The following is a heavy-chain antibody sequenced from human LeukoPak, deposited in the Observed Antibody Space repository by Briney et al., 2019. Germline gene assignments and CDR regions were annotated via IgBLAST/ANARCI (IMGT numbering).Heavy chain of an antibody. V-gene: IGHV1-18*01. J-gene: IGHJ5*02. CDR3: ARTESVGSMVRGVIITVFDP. CDR2: ISAYNGKT. Sequence: ASVKVSCKTSGYTFTSYGINWVRQAPGQGLEWMGWISAYNGKTNYAQKLQGRVTMTTDTSTSTAYMELRSLRSDDTAVYYCARTESVGSMVRGVIITVFDPWGQGTLVTVSS. D-gene: IGHD3-10*01. CDR1: GYTFTSYG.